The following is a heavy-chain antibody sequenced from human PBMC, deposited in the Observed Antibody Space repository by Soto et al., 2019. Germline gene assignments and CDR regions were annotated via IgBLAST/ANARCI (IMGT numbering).Heavy chain of an antibody. CDR2: IQHTGRT. V-gene: IGHV4-31*03. Sequence: QVQLQEMGPGLVKPSQTLTITCTVSGDSVNSAYWSWIRQLPGKGLEWMGNIQHTGRTFYNPSLKGRVAISIDTSKPLFSLKMRAITAADTAVYYCARTDAYNSSFFDSWGQGAVVTVSS. CDR3: ARTDAYNSSFFDS. J-gene: IGHJ4*02. CDR1: GDSVNSAY. D-gene: IGHD6-6*01.